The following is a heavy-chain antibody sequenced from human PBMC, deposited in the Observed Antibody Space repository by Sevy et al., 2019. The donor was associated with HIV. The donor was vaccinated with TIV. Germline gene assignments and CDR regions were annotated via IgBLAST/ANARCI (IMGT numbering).Heavy chain of an antibody. CDR3: VRAMAAAQSY. Sequence: GGSLRLSCAASGFTLSSYWVNWVRHAPGKGLEWVANINQDGNKKYYVDSVKGRFTISRDNIMNSVHLQMNSLRAEDSAVYYCVRAMAAAQSYWGQGALVTVSS. CDR2: INQDGNKK. D-gene: IGHD6-13*01. CDR1: GFTLSSYW. J-gene: IGHJ4*02. V-gene: IGHV3-7*01.